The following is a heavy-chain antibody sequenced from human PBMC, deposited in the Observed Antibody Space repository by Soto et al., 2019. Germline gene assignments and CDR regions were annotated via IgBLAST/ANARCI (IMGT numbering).Heavy chain of an antibody. Sequence: EVQLVESGGGLVQPGGSLRLSCAASGFTFSSYTMNWVRQAPGKGLEWISSISSTGSIYQADSVKGRFTISRDNAKNSLFVQINSQRDEDMIVYYLARGGRGGGRGTLVTVSS. V-gene: IGHV3-48*02. D-gene: IGHD3-10*01. CDR1: GFTFSSYT. J-gene: IGHJ2*01. CDR3: ARGGRG. CDR2: ISSTGSI.